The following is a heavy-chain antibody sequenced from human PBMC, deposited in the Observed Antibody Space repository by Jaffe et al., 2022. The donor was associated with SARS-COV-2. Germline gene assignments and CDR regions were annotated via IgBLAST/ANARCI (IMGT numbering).Heavy chain of an antibody. J-gene: IGHJ6*02. CDR1: GFTFSSYA. CDR2: ISGSGGST. V-gene: IGHV3-23*01. Sequence: EVQLLESGGGLVQPGGSLRLSCAASGFTFSSYAMSWVRQAPGKGLEWVSAISGSGGSTYYADSVKGRFTISRDNSKNTLYLQMNSLRAEDTAVYYCAKDGAINVDTAMVHYYYYGMDVWGQGTTVTVSS. CDR3: AKDGAINVDTAMVHYYYYGMDV. D-gene: IGHD5-18*01.